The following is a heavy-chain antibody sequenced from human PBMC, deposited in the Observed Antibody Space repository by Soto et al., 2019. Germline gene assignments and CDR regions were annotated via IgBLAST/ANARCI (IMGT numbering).Heavy chain of an antibody. Sequence: HPGGSLRLSCAASGFSFSNYAMHWVRQAPGKGLEWVAVISSDGNKKYYADSVKGRFTIPRDISKNTLYLQINSLRADDTAVYYCARGHTGSYIGTGFDIWGRGTMVTVSS. CDR2: ISSDGNKK. CDR1: GFSFSNYA. J-gene: IGHJ3*02. CDR3: ARGHTGSYIGTGFDI. V-gene: IGHV3-30*04. D-gene: IGHD1-26*01.